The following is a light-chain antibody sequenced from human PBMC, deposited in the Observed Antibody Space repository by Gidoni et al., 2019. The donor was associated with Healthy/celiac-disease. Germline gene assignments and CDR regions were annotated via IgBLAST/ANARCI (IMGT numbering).Light chain of an antibody. CDR2: DAS. V-gene: IGKV3-11*01. Sequence: ETELTQSPATLSVSPGERATLACRASQSVSSYLAWYQQKPGQAPRLLIYDASNRATGIPARFSGSGSGTDFTLTISSIEPEDFAVYYCQQRSNGPLLTFGHGTRLEIK. CDR1: QSVSSY. CDR3: QQRSNGPLLT. J-gene: IGKJ5*01.